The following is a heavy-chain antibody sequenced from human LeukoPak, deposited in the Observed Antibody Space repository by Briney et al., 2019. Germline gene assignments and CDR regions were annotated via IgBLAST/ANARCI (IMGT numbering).Heavy chain of an antibody. J-gene: IGHJ4*02. CDR1: GYTFTGYY. CDR2: INPNSGGT. V-gene: IGHV1-2*06. Sequence: ASVKVSCKASGYTFTGYYMHWVRQAPGQGLEWMGRINPNSGGTNYAQKFQGRVNMTRDTSISTAYMELSRLRSDDTAVYYCARAGRCGGDCYDYWGQGTLVTVSS. CDR3: ARAGRCGGDCYDY. D-gene: IGHD2-21*01.